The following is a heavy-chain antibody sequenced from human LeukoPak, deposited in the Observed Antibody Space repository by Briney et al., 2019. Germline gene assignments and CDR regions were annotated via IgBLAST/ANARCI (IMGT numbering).Heavy chain of an antibody. J-gene: IGHJ4*02. V-gene: IGHV1-8*01. CDR1: GYTFTNYD. D-gene: IGHD1-26*01. CDR2: MNPKSGNT. CDR3: ARGTWEGGYVYY. Sequence: GASVKVSCKTSGYTFTNYDINWVRQATGQGLEWMGWMNPKSGNTGSAQRFQGRVTMTRDTSISTAYMELISLRSEDTAVYYCARGTWEGGYVYYWGQGTLVTVSS.